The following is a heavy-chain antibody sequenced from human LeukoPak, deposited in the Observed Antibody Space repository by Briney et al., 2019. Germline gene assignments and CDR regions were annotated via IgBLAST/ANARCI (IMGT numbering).Heavy chain of an antibody. CDR2: IYHSGST. J-gene: IGHJ4*02. CDR3: AGGSGSSSPFDY. D-gene: IGHD6-13*01. V-gene: IGHV4-30-2*01. CDR1: GGSISSGGYS. Sequence: PSETLSLTCAVSGGSISSGGYSWSWIRQPPGKGLEWIGYIYHSGSTYYNPSLKNRVTISVDRSKNQFSLKLSSVTAADTAVYYCAGGSGSSSPFDYWGQGTLVTVSS.